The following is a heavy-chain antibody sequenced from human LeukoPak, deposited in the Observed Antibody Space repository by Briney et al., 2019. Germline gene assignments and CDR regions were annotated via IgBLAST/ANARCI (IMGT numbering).Heavy chain of an antibody. V-gene: IGHV3-74*01. Sequence: GGSLRLSCAASGFTFSSYWMHWVRQAPGKGLVWVSRINSDGSSTSYVDSVKGRFTISRDNAKNTLYLQMNSLRAEDTAVYYCARDGPSYYYDSSGYYTWGQGTLVTVSS. D-gene: IGHD3-22*01. CDR3: ARDGPSYYYDSSGYYT. J-gene: IGHJ5*02. CDR2: INSDGSST. CDR1: GFTFSSYW.